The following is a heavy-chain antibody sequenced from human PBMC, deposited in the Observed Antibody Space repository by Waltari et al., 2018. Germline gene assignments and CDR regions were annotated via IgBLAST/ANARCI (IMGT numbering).Heavy chain of an antibody. CDR2: SYYSGSV. CDR1: GGSISSSSYY. CDR3: ARHRQSYSGALDY. J-gene: IGHJ4*02. D-gene: IGHD6-25*01. Sequence: QLQLQESGPGLVKPSETLSLTCTVSGGSISSSSYYWGWIRQPPGKGLEWIECSYYSGSVSNHPALKSRVTISVDTSNNQFSLKLSSVTAADTAVYYCARHRQSYSGALDYWGQGTLVTVSS. V-gene: IGHV4-39*01.